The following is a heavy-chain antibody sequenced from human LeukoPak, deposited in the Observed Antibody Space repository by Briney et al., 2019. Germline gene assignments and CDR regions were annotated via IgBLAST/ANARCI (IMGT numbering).Heavy chain of an antibody. Sequence: GGSLRLSCAASGFTFSSYSMDRVRQAPGKGLEWVSSISSSSSYIYYADSVKGRFTISRDNAKNSLYLQMNSLRAEDTAVYYCAEGTTVTTLDYWGQGTLVTVSS. CDR1: GFTFSSYS. D-gene: IGHD4-17*01. J-gene: IGHJ4*02. V-gene: IGHV3-21*01. CDR3: AEGTTVTTLDY. CDR2: ISSSSSYI.